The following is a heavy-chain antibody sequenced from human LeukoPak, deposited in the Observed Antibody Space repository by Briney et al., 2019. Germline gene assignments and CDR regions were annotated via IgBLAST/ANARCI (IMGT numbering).Heavy chain of an antibody. D-gene: IGHD2-2*01. J-gene: IGHJ4*02. Sequence: GESLKISCKGSGFKFFIYWIGWVRQMPGKGLEWMGNIYPGDSDIRYNPSFQGQVTISADKSINTAYLQWSSLKASDTAMYYCARREYCSGTSCPIDYWGQGTLVTVSS. CDR1: GFKFFIYW. CDR3: ARREYCSGTSCPIDY. V-gene: IGHV5-51*01. CDR2: IYPGDSDI.